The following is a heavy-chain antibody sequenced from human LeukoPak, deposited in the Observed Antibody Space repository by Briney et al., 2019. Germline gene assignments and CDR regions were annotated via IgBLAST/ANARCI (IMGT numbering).Heavy chain of an antibody. D-gene: IGHD6-13*01. CDR1: GYTFTGYY. V-gene: IGHV1-2*02. J-gene: IGHJ6*03. CDR3: ARDLESGAIAAAGLDYYYYYYMDV. Sequence: GASVKVSCKASGYTFTGYYMHWVRQAPGQGLEWMGWINPNSGGTNYAQKFQGRVTMTRDTSISTAYMELSRLRSDDTAVYYCARDLESGAIAAAGLDYYYYYYMDVWGKGTTVTVSS. CDR2: INPNSGGT.